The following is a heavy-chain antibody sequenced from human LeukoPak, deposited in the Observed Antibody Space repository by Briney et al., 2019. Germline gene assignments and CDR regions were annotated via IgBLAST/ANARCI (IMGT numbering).Heavy chain of an antibody. D-gene: IGHD3/OR15-3a*01. CDR3: AKDTGGTGGPHS. Sequence: GGSLRLSCAASGVTFSSHVMHWVPQAPGKGLEWGASIRDVGSNKYYADSLKGRFTISRDNSTNTPYMQMNTLRAEDTAAYYRAKDTGGTGGPHSWGQGALGTVSS. CDR2: IRDVGSNK. V-gene: IGHV3-30*02. CDR1: GVTFSSHV. J-gene: IGHJ4*02.